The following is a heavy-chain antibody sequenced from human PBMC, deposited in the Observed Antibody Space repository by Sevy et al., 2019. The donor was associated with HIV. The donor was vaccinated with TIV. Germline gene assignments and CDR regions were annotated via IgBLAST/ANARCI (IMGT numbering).Heavy chain of an antibody. CDR2: MNPNTGNT. D-gene: IGHD3-22*01. Sequence: ASVKVSCKASGYTFTSYDINWVRQATGQGLEWMGWMNPNTGNTGYAQKFQGRVTMTRDTSTSTAYMELRSLGSDDTAIYYCTRVRALNYYDTSVSMEYNWFDPWGQGTLVPVSS. CDR3: TRVRALNYYDTSVSMEYNWFDP. J-gene: IGHJ5*02. CDR1: GYTFTSYD. V-gene: IGHV1-8*02.